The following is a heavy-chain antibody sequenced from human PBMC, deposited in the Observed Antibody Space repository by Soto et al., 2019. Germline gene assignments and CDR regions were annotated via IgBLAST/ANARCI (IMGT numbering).Heavy chain of an antibody. CDR2: IYPGDSDT. V-gene: IGHV5-51*01. CDR1: GYSFTSYW. D-gene: IGHD3-9*01. J-gene: IGHJ3*02. CDR3: ARQSRDDILTGYLKYHDAFDI. Sequence: GESLKISCKGSGYSFTSYWIGWVRQMPGKGLEWMGIIYPGDSDTRYSPSFQGQVTISADKSISTAYLQWSSLKASDTAMYYCARQSRDDILTGYLKYHDAFDIWGQGTMVTVSS.